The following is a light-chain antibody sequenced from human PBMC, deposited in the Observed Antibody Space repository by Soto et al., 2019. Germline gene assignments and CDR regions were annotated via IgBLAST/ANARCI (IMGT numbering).Light chain of an antibody. CDR1: QSVSSGH. V-gene: IGKV3-20*01. J-gene: IGKJ1*01. CDR3: QQYGHSLWT. CDR2: GAS. Sequence: DIVLTHSPGTLSLSPGERAALSSSASQSVSSGHLAWYQQKPGQAPRLLIYGASSRATGIPDRFSGSGSGTDFTLTISRLEPEDYAVYYCQQYGHSLWTFGQGTKLDIK.